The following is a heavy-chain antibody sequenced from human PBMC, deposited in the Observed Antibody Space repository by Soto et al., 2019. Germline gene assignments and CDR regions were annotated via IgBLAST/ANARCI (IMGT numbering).Heavy chain of an antibody. J-gene: IGHJ6*02. CDR2: INAGNDNT. V-gene: IGHV1-3*01. Sequence: ASVKVSCEASGYTFTTYVMHWVRQAPGQRLEWMGWINAGNDNTKYSEKFQGRVTITRDTSASTVYMELSSLSSEDTAVYYCARVGHYYYGMDVWGQGTTVTVS. CDR1: GYTFTTYV. CDR3: ARVGHYYYGMDV. D-gene: IGHD3-3*01.